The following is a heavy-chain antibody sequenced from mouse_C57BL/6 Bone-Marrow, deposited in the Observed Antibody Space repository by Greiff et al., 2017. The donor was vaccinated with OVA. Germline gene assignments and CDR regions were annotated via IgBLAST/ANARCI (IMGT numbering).Heavy chain of an antibody. J-gene: IGHJ1*03. CDR2: IYPRSGNT. D-gene: IGHD1-1*02. V-gene: IGHV1-81*01. CDR1: GYTFTSYG. Sequence: VKLMESGAELARPGASVKLSCKASGYTFTSYGIRWVKQRTGQGLEWIGEIYPRSGNTYYNEKFKGKATLTADKSSSTAYMELRSLTSEDSAVYFCARSLWDYNRYFDVWGTGTMVTVSS. CDR3: ARSLWDYNRYFDV.